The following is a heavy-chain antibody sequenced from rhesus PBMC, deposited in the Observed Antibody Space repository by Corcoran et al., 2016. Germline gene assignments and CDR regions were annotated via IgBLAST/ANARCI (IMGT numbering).Heavy chain of an antibody. CDR2: SSPSDGTK. CDR1: GYTFTSYY. Sequence: QVQLVQSGAEIKQPGASVKLSCRASGYTFTSYYIHWVRQTPGQGLKWIGLSSPSDGTKCDAQSVQGRVALTSNTSTGTGYMELSDLKSEDTTVYYCATETSSSEYLEFWGQGALVTVSS. CDR3: ATETSSSEYLEF. J-gene: IGHJ1*01. V-gene: IGHV1-180*01.